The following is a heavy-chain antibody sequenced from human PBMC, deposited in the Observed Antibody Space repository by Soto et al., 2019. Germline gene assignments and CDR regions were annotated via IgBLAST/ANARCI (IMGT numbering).Heavy chain of an antibody. J-gene: IGHJ6*04. D-gene: IGHD3-10*01. CDR1: GGSFSGYY. Sequence: QVQLQQWGAGLLKPSETLSLTCAVYGGSFSGYYWGWIRQPPGKGLEWIGEINHSGSTNYNPSLKSRVTISVDTSKNQFSLKLSSVTAADTAVYYCARGSGLLWFGEQDVWGKGTTVTVSS. V-gene: IGHV4-34*01. CDR2: INHSGST. CDR3: ARGSGLLWFGEQDV.